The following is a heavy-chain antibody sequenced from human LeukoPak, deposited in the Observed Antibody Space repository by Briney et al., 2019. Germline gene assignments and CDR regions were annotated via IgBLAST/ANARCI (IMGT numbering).Heavy chain of an antibody. CDR2: ISYDGSNK. Sequence: GGSLRLSCAASGFTFSSYAIHWVRQAPGEGLEWVAAISYDGSNKYYADSVKGRFTISRDNSKNSLYLQMNSLRGEDTAVYYCVREGGTAGDFWGQGTLVTVSS. CDR1: GFTFSSYA. J-gene: IGHJ4*02. D-gene: IGHD6-13*01. V-gene: IGHV3-30-3*01. CDR3: VREGGTAGDF.